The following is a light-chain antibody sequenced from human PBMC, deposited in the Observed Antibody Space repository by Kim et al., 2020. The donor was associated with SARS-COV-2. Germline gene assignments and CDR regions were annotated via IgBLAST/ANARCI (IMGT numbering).Light chain of an antibody. CDR3: QVWDSSSDHLVV. Sequence: SYELTQPPSVSVAPGKTAMITCGGNNIGSKSVHWYQQKPGQAPVLVIYYNTDRPSGIPERFSGSNSGNTATLTISRVEAGDEADYYCQVWDSSSDHLVVFGGGTQLTVL. V-gene: IGLV3-21*04. CDR2: YNT. J-gene: IGLJ2*01. CDR1: NIGSKS.